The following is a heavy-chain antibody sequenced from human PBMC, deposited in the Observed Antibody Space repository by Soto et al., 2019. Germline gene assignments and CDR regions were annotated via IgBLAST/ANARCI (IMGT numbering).Heavy chain of an antibody. Sequence: EVQLVQSGTEVKKPGDSLKISCEFPGYTFIRNSIAWVRQMPGGGLEWMGLFHPSDSQAKYSPSFQGQVTISVDRSTNTAYLQWNSLKASDTAMYYWGTYYNFWSAWGQGTLVIVSS. CDR1: GYTFIRNS. J-gene: IGHJ5*02. CDR3: GTYYNFWSA. CDR2: FHPSDSQA. D-gene: IGHD3-3*01. V-gene: IGHV5-51*01.